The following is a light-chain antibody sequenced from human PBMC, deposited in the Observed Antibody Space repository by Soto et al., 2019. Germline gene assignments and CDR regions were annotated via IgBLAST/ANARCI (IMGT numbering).Light chain of an antibody. V-gene: IGKV3-20*01. J-gene: IGKJ2*01. Sequence: EIVLTQSPGTLSLSPGERATLSCRASQSVSSSYLAWYQPKPGQAPRLLIYGASSRATGISDRFSGSGSGTDFTLTISRLEPEDFAVYYCQQYGSSSYTFGQGTKLEIK. CDR1: QSVSSSY. CDR3: QQYGSSSYT. CDR2: GAS.